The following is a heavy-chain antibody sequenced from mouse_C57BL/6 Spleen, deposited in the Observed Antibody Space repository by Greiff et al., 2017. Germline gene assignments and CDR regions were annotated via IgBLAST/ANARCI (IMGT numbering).Heavy chain of an antibody. J-gene: IGHJ3*01. CDR2: IYPGDGDT. CDR3: ARDPGDERAFAY. Sequence: QVQLQQSGPELVKPGASVKISCKASGYAFSSSWMNWVKQRPGKGLEWIGRIYPGDGDTNYNGKFKGKATLTADKSSSTAYMQLSSLTSEDSAVYFCARDPGDERAFAYWGQGTLVTVSA. CDR1: GYAFSSSW. V-gene: IGHV1-82*01. D-gene: IGHD3-3*01.